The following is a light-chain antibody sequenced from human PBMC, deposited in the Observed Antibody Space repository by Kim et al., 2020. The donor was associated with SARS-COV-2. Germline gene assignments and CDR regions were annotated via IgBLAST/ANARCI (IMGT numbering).Light chain of an antibody. CDR2: GAS. CDR3: RQYNYLPTS. CDR1: QSVSSN. V-gene: IGKV3-15*01. Sequence: EIVMMQSPATLSVSPGERATLSCRASQSVSSNLAWYQQKPGQAPSLLIYGASTRSTGIPARFIGSVSGTEFTLNIISLQSEDIAVYCCRQYNYLPTSFGLVTVPDI. J-gene: IGKJ2*01.